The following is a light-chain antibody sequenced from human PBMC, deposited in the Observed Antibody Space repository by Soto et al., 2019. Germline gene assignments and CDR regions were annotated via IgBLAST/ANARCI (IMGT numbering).Light chain of an antibody. V-gene: IGKV3-15*01. CDR1: QSVSSN. J-gene: IGKJ5*01. CDR3: QQYDNWPIT. Sequence: ERVMTQSPATLSVSPGERATLSCRASQSVSSNLAWYQQKPGQAPRLFIYGASTRATAIPPRFSGSGSGTEFTLTIGSLQSEDFAVYYCQQYDNWPITFGQGTRLEIK. CDR2: GAS.